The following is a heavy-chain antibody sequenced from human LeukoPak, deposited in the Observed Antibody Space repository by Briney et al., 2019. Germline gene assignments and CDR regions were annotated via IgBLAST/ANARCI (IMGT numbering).Heavy chain of an antibody. CDR3: ARGGIFSGYEYSSFDY. CDR2: IYYDGST. Sequence: SETLSLTCTVSGDSISRYYWSRIRQPPGKGLEWIAYIYYDGSTNYSPSLKSRVTISIDTSDNQFSLKLSSVTAADTAVYYCARGGIFSGYEYSSFDYWGQGTRVTVSS. V-gene: IGHV4-59*01. CDR1: GDSISRYY. J-gene: IGHJ4*02. D-gene: IGHD5-12*01.